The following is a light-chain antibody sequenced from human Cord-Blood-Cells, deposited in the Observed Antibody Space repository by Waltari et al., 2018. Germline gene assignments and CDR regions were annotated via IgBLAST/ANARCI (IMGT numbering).Light chain of an antibody. J-gene: IGLJ2*01. CDR2: DVS. CDR3: CSYAGSYNVV. Sequence: QSALTQPRPVSGSPGQSATIPCTGTSSDVGGSNYVPWYPQHTRKAPKLMIYDVSKRPSGVPDRFSGSKSGNAASLTISGLQAEDEADYYCCSYAGSYNVVFGGGTKLTVL. V-gene: IGLV2-11*01. CDR1: SSDVGGSNY.